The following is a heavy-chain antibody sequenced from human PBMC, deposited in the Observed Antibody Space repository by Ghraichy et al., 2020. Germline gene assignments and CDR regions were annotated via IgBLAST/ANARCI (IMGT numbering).Heavy chain of an antibody. CDR1: GFTFSDYY. Sequence: GGSLRLSCAASGFTFSDYYMSWIRQAPGKGLEWVSYISSSGSTIYYADSVKGRFTISRDNAKNSLYLQMNSLRAEDTAVYYCARDLIYYYDPPSWYFDLWGRGTLVTVSS. CDR3: ARDLIYYYDPPSWYFDL. J-gene: IGHJ2*01. V-gene: IGHV3-11*01. D-gene: IGHD3-22*01. CDR2: ISSSGSTI.